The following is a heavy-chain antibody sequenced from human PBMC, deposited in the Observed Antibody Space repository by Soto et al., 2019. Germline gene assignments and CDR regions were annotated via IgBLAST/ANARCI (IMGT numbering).Heavy chain of an antibody. CDR2: ISSSSSYI. Sequence: GGSLRLSCAASGFTFSSYSMNWVRQAPGKGLEWVSSISSSSSYIYYADSVKGRFTISRDNAKNSLYRQMNSLRAEDTVAYYCARDTSYGSGSYMSGSYGMDVWGQGTTVTVSS. J-gene: IGHJ6*02. CDR1: GFTFSSYS. V-gene: IGHV3-21*01. CDR3: ARDTSYGSGSYMSGSYGMDV. D-gene: IGHD3-10*01.